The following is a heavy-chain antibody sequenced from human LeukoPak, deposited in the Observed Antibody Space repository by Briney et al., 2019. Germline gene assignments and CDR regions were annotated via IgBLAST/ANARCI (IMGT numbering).Heavy chain of an antibody. Sequence: SQTLSLTCAMAGDCVSSNSAACNWRRQSPSRGLEWLGRTYYRSKTYNGSAVSVKSRITITPDTSNSPCSLQRNSVTPADTAVYYCARLNWNYLGIWFDPWGQGTMVTVSS. CDR2: TYYRSKTYN. CDR3: ARLNWNYLGIWFDP. V-gene: IGHV6-1*01. D-gene: IGHD1-7*01. CDR1: GDCVSSNSAA. J-gene: IGHJ5*02.